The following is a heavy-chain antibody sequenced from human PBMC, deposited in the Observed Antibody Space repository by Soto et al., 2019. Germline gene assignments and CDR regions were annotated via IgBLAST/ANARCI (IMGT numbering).Heavy chain of an antibody. J-gene: IGHJ5*02. V-gene: IGHV4-31*03. D-gene: IGHD6-13*01. CDR1: VGSVTSGNYY. CDR3: ARDGSPNVTAAMRWLEP. CDR2: IFSSGNA. Sequence: SETLSLTCSFSVGSVTSGNYYWTWIRQRPWKGLEWIGHIFSSGNAYYNPSLKRRASISADTSKNQFSLRLTSVTAADAAVYFCARDGSPNVTAAMRWLEPWGQGTLVSVSS.